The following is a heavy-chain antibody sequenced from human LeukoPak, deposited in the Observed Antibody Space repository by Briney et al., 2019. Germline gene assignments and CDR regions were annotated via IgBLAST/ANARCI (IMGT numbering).Heavy chain of an antibody. D-gene: IGHD3-22*01. V-gene: IGHV4-39*01. CDR3: ARSYYYDSSGYYYVSSRSAFDI. J-gene: IGHJ3*02. CDR1: GGSFSGYY. Sequence: SETQSFTCAVYGGSFSGYYWGWIRQPPGKGLEWIGSIYYSGSTYYNPSLKSRVTISVDTSKNQFSLKLSSVTAADTAVYYCARSYYYDSSGYYYVSSRSAFDIWGQGTMVTVSS. CDR2: IYYSGST.